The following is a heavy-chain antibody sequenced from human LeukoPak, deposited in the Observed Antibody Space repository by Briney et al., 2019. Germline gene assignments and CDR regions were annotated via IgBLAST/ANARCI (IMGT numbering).Heavy chain of an antibody. CDR1: GFTFSSYS. Sequence: GGSLRLSCAASGFTFSSYSMNWVRQAPGKGLEWVSSISSSSSYIYYADSVKGRFTISRDNAKNTLYLQMNSLRAEDTAVYYCASEGGDYGDPWGQGTLVTVSS. V-gene: IGHV3-21*01. D-gene: IGHD4/OR15-4a*01. CDR3: ASEGGDYGDP. CDR2: ISSSSSYI. J-gene: IGHJ5*02.